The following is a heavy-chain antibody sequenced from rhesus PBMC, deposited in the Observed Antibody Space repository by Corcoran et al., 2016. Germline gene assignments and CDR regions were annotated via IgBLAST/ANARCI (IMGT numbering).Heavy chain of an antibody. Sequence: QVQLVQSGAEVKKPGASVKLACKASGYPFTRQLIKWVRTAPGQVLEWMGWINPSKRNTGYAQNFQGRVTMTRDTSTSTAYMELSSLRSEDTAVYYCTRERGSYDYWGQGVLVTVSS. CDR2: INPSKRNT. J-gene: IGHJ4*01. CDR3: TRERGSYDY. V-gene: IGHV1S9*01. CDR1: GYPFTRQL.